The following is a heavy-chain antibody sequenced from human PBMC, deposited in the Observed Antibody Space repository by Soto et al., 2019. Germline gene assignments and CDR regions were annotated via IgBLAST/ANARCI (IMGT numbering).Heavy chain of an antibody. D-gene: IGHD6-13*01. J-gene: IGHJ4*02. CDR1: GCRFTSYW. CDR2: IYPGDSDT. Sequence: GESLKISCQCSGCRFTSYWIGWVRQMPGKGLEWMGIIYPGDSDTRYSPSFQGQVTISADKSISTAYLQWSSLKASDTAMYYCARHIIYSSSWYFDYWGQGTLVTVSS. V-gene: IGHV5-51*01. CDR3: ARHIIYSSSWYFDY.